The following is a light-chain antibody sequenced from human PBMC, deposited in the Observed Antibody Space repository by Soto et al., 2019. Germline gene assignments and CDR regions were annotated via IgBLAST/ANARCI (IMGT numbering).Light chain of an antibody. CDR2: GNS. V-gene: IGLV1-40*01. CDR3: QSYDSSLSAVV. Sequence: QSVLTQPPSVSGAPGQRVTISGTGSSSNIGAGYDVHGYQQLPGTAPKLLIYGNSNRPSGVPDRFSGSKSGTSASLAITGLQAEDEADYYCQSYDSSLSAVVFGGGTKLTVL. CDR1: SSNIGAGYD. J-gene: IGLJ2*01.